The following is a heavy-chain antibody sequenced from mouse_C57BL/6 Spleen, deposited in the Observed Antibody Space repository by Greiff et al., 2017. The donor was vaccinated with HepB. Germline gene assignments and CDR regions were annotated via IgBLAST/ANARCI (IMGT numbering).Heavy chain of an antibody. V-gene: IGHV1-81*01. D-gene: IGHD1-1*01. J-gene: IGHJ2*01. CDR2: IYPRSGNT. CDR3: AREGFITTVVPFDY. CDR1: GYTFTSYG. Sequence: VKLQESGAELARPGASVKLSCKASGYTFTSYGISWVKQRTGQGLEWIGGIYPRSGNTYYNEKFKGKATLTADKSSSTAYMELRSLTSEDSAVYYCAREGFITTVVPFDYWGQGTTLTVSS.